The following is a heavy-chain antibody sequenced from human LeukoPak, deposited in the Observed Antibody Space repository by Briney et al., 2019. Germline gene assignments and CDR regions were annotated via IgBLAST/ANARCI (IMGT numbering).Heavy chain of an antibody. Sequence: GSVKVSCKASGYTFTSYGISWVRQAPGQGLEWMGWISAYNGNTNYAQKLQGRVTMTTDTSTSTAYMELRSLRSDDTAVYYCARDLLTMIVVAQPASSGGWFDPWGQGTLVTVSS. CDR3: ARDLLTMIVVAQPASSGGWFDP. D-gene: IGHD3-22*01. J-gene: IGHJ5*02. CDR2: ISAYNGNT. V-gene: IGHV1-18*01. CDR1: GYTFTSYG.